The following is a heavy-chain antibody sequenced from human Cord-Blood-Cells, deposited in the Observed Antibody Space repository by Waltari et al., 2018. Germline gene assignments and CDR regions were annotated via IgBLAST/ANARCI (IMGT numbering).Heavy chain of an antibody. Sequence: QLQLQESGPGLVKPSETLSLTCTVSGGSISSSSYYWGWNRQPPGKGLEWIGSIYYSGSTYYNPSLKSRVTISVDTSKNQFSLKLSSVTAADTAVYYCARSRGYSYGDAFDIWGQGTMVTVSS. CDR1: GGSISSSSYY. J-gene: IGHJ3*02. V-gene: IGHV4-39*01. CDR3: ARSRGYSYGDAFDI. CDR2: IYYSGST. D-gene: IGHD5-18*01.